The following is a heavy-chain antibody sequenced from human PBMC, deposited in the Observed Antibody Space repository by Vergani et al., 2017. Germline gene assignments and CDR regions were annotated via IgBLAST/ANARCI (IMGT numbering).Heavy chain of an antibody. CDR2: IYYSENT. J-gene: IGHJ6*03. CDR1: GGSISSGGFY. V-gene: IGHV4-30-4*01. CDR3: ARVSRDYNYYYYMEV. Sequence: QVQLHESGPGLVKPSQILSLTCTVSGGSISSGGFYWSWIRQPPGKGLEWIGYIYYSENTYYNPSIKSRVTMSVDTSKNQFSLKLTSMTAADTAVYYCARVSRDYNYYYYMEVWGKXP.